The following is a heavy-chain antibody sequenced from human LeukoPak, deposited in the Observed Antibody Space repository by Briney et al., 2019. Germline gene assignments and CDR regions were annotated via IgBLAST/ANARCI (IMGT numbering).Heavy chain of an antibody. CDR1: GGSFSGYY. J-gene: IGHJ3*02. D-gene: IGHD1-1*01. Sequence: PSETLSLTCAVYGGSFSGYYWSWIRQPPGKGLEWIGEINHSGSTNYNPSLKSRVTISVDTSKNQFSLKLRSVTAADTAVYHCVRLQPNTGEWAFDIWGQGTMVSVSS. V-gene: IGHV4-34*01. CDR2: INHSGST. CDR3: VRLQPNTGEWAFDI.